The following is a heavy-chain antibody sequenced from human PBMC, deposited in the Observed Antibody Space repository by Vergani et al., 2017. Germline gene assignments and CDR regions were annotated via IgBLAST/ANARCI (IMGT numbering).Heavy chain of an antibody. CDR2: ISSSSSYI. Sequence: EVQLVESGGGLVKPGGSLRLSCAASGFTFSSYDMNWVRQAPGKGLEWVSSISSSSSYIYYADSVKGRFTISRDNAKNSLYLQMNSLRAEDTAVYYCTRDIGATTVVGSWGQGTLVTVSS. V-gene: IGHV3-21*01. D-gene: IGHD5-12*01. CDR3: TRDIGATTVVGS. J-gene: IGHJ4*02. CDR1: GFTFSSYD.